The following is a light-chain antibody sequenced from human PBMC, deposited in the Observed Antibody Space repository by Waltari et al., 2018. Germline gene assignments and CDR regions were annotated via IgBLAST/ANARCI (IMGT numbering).Light chain of an antibody. CDR1: QSVGRY. Sequence: EIVLTQSPGTLSLSPGERATLSCRASQSVGRYLAWYQQKPGQAPRLLIYGASTRATGIPDRFSGSGSGTDFSLIISRLEPEDFAVYFCQKYEALPGTFGQGTKVEIK. CDR2: GAS. CDR3: QKYEALPGT. J-gene: IGKJ1*01. V-gene: IGKV3-20*01.